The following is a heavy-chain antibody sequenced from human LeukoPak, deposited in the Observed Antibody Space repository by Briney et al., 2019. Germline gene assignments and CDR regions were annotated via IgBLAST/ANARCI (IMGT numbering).Heavy chain of an antibody. CDR1: GFTFSSYS. Sequence: SGGSLRLSCAASGFTFSSYSMNCVRQAPGKGLEWVSSISSSSCYIYYADSVKGRFTISRDNAKNSLYLQMNSLRAEDTAVYYCASFMDSSGYVCYFDYWGQGTLVTVSS. CDR2: ISSSSCYI. D-gene: IGHD3-22*01. V-gene: IGHV3-21*01. J-gene: IGHJ4*02. CDR3: ASFMDSSGYVCYFDY.